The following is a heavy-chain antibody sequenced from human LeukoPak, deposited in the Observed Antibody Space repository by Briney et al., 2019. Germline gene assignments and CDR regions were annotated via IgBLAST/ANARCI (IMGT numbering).Heavy chain of an antibody. V-gene: IGHV3-30*02. Sequence: PGGSLRLSCAASGFTFSNYGMHWVRQAPGKGLEWVSFIRYDGSNKYYADSVKGRFTISRDNSKNTLYLQMNSLRAEDTAVYYCARVEGRGRSYYYYYMDVWGKGTTVTISS. CDR2: IRYDGSNK. J-gene: IGHJ6*03. CDR1: GFTFSNYG. CDR3: ARVEGRGRSYYYYYMDV. D-gene: IGHD3-3*01.